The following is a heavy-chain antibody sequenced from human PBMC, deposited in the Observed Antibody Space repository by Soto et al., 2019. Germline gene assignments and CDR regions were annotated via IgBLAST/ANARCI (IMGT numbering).Heavy chain of an antibody. V-gene: IGHV4-34*01. CDR1: GGSFSGYY. Sequence: PSETLSLTCAVYGGSFSGYYWSWIRQPPGKGLEWIGEINHSGSTNYNPSLKSRVTISVDTSKNQFSLKLSSVTAADTAVYYCARGAGGYCSGGSCYTPSFFAFEIWGQGTMVTVS. CDR3: ARGAGGYCSGGSCYTPSFFAFEI. J-gene: IGHJ3*02. D-gene: IGHD2-15*01. CDR2: INHSGST.